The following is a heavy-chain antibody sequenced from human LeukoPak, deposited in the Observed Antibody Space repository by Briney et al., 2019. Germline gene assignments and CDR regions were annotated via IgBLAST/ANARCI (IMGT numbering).Heavy chain of an antibody. V-gene: IGHV3-23*01. CDR1: GFTFSIYS. CDR2: ISGSGDTT. J-gene: IGHJ4*02. D-gene: IGHD1-26*01. Sequence: GGSLRLSCAASGFTFSIYSMNWVRQAPGKGLEWVSFISGSGDTTYHADSVKGRFTISRDKSKNTLYLQMNSLRAEDTAVYYCAKSRGESRGASNYWGQGTLVTVSS. CDR3: AKSRGESRGASNY.